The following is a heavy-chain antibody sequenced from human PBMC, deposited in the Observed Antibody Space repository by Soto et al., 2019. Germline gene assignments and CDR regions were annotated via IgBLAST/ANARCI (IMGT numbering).Heavy chain of an antibody. CDR1: GYTFISYG. D-gene: IGHD3-22*01. V-gene: IGHV1-18*01. CDR3: ARAAYERDYYDSSAYNPNWFDP. J-gene: IGHJ5*02. CDR2: ISAYNGHT. Sequence: ASVKVSCKASGYTFISYGISWVRQVPGQGLEWMGWISAYNGHTNYVQKFQDRVTMTTDTSTSTAYMELRSLRSDDTAVYYCARAAYERDYYDSSAYNPNWFDPWGQGTLVTVSS.